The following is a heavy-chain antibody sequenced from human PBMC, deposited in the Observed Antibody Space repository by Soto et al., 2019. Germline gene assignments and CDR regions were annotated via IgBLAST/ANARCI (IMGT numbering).Heavy chain of an antibody. V-gene: IGHV3-33*01. CDR1: GFSFSDYG. J-gene: IGHJ4*02. Sequence: PGGSLRLSCAASGFSFSDYGMHWVRQAPGKGLEWVATIWYDGSNQYYAESVKGRFTNSRDKSKNTLRLQMSSLRAEDTAIYYCARDARNHYFDYWGQGTLVTVSS. CDR2: IWYDGSNQ. CDR3: ARDARNHYFDY.